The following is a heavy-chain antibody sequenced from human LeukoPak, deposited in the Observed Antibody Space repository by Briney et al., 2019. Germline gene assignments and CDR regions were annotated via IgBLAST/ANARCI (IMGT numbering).Heavy chain of an antibody. CDR1: GFTFNTYA. CDR2: ISGGGGTT. D-gene: IGHD2-21*02. CDR3: AKGPVVTATYNWFDP. V-gene: IGHV3-23*01. J-gene: IGHJ5*02. Sequence: GGSLRLSCAASGFTFNTYAMSRVRQAPGKGLEWVSVISGGGGTTYYADSVKGRFTISRDNSKNTLYLRMNSLRVEDTAVYYCAKGPVVTATYNWFDPWGQGALVTVSS.